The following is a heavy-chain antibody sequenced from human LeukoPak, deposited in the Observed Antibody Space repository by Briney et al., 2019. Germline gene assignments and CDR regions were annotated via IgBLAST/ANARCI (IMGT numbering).Heavy chain of an antibody. CDR2: IYTSGST. CDR3: ATRGELWFGELLGPEFDY. D-gene: IGHD3-10*01. CDR1: GGSISSGSYY. V-gene: IGHV4-61*02. Sequence: PSETLSLTCTVSGGSISSGSYYWSWIRQPAGKGLEWIGRIYTSGSTNYNPSLKSRVTISVDTSKNQFSLKLSSVTAADTAVYYCATRGELWFGELLGPEFDYWGQGTLVTVSS. J-gene: IGHJ4*02.